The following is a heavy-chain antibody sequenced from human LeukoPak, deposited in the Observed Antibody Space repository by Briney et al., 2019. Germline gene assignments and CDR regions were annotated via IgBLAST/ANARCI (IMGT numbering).Heavy chain of an antibody. CDR1: GFTFSSSW. CDR2: IKQDGSEK. CDR3: ARDNPPDY. V-gene: IGHV3-7*03. J-gene: IGHJ4*02. Sequence: GGSLRLSCVASGFTFSSSWMSWVRQAPGKGLEWVANIKQDGSEKSYVESVRGRFTISRDNAKNSLYLQLNSLRAEDTALYYCARDNPPDYWGQETLVTVSS.